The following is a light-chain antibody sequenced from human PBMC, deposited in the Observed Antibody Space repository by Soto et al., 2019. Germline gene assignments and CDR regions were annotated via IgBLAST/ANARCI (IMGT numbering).Light chain of an antibody. V-gene: IGKV3-20*01. CDR2: GAS. CDR1: QSIGSS. Sequence: EICLPQSHAPLFFFPGDRATPPFWASQSIGSSVNWFQQKPGQPPRLLIYGASSRATGIPDRFSGSGSGMDFTLTISSLAPEDFAVYYCQQSGDSQWTFGQGTKVDIK. CDR3: QQSGDSQWT. J-gene: IGKJ1*01.